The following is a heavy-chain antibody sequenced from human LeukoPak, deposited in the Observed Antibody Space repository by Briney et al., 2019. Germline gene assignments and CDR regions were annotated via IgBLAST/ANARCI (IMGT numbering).Heavy chain of an antibody. V-gene: IGHV1-18*01. Sequence: ASVKVSCKASGYTFTSYGISWVRQAPGQGLEWMGWVSTHNGYTKYAQKFQGRATMTTDTSTSTAYMELGSLRSDDTAVYYCARGLGIISCCESLNWFDPWGQGTLVSVSS. CDR3: ARGLGIISCCESLNWFDP. D-gene: IGHD3-16*01. CDR2: VSTHNGYT. J-gene: IGHJ5*02. CDR1: GYTFTSYG.